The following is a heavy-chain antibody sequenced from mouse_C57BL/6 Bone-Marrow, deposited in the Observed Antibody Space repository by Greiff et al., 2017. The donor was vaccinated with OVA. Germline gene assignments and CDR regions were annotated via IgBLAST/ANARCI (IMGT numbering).Heavy chain of an antibody. J-gene: IGHJ2*01. CDR3: TRDHSPYFDY. CDR1: GFTFSSYA. CDR2: ISSGGDYI. Sequence: EVNVVESGEGLVKPGGSLKLSCAASGFTFSSYAMSWVRQTPEKRLEWVAYISSGGDYIYYAATVKGRFTISRDNARNTLYLQMSSLKSEDTAMYYCTRDHSPYFDYWGQGTTLTVSS. V-gene: IGHV5-9-1*02.